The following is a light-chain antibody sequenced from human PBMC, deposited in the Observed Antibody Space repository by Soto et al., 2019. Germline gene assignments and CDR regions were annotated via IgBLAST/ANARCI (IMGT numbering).Light chain of an antibody. V-gene: IGLV1-44*01. J-gene: IGLJ3*02. Sequence: QSVLTQPPSASGTPGQRVTISCSGSSSNIGSNTVNWYQQFPGTAPKLLIYGNNKRPSGVPDRFSGSKSGTSASLAISGLQSEDEADYYCAPWDDSLNGWVFGGGTKLTVL. CDR1: SSNIGSNT. CDR3: APWDDSLNGWV. CDR2: GNN.